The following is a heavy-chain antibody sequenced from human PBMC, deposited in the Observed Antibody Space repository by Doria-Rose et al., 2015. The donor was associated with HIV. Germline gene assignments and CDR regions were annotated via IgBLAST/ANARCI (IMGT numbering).Heavy chain of an antibody. V-gene: IGHV2-26*01. J-gene: IGHJ4*02. CDR3: ARIKSSRWYHKYYFDF. CDR1: GVSLSSPGMG. CDR2: IFSDDER. Sequence: QITLKESGPVLVKPTETLTLTCTVSGVSLSSPGMGVSWIRQPPGKALEWLANIFSDDERSYKTSLKSRLTISRVTPKSQVVLTMTDMDPVDTATYYCARIKSSRWYHKYYFDFWGQGTLVIVS. D-gene: IGHD6-13*01.